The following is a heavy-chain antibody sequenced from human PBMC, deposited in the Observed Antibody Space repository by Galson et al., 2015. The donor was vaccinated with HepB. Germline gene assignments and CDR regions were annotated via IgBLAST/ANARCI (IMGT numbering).Heavy chain of an antibody. CDR3: ARESQEKGSNIAVRRPDS. CDR1: GGTFSSYA. V-gene: IGHV1-69*06. Sequence: SVKVSCKASGGTFSSYATSWVRQAPGQGLEWMGGIIPIFGTANYAQKFQGRVTITADKSTSTAYMELSSLRSEDTAVYYCARESQEKGSNIAVRRPDSWGQGTLVTVSS. D-gene: IGHD6-6*01. J-gene: IGHJ4*02. CDR2: IIPIFGTA.